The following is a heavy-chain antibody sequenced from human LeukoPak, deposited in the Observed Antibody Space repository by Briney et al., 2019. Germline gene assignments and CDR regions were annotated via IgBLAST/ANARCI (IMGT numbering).Heavy chain of an antibody. V-gene: IGHV3-23*01. CDR2: ISGTGGST. D-gene: IGHD5-18*01. CDR1: GFTFRTYA. J-gene: IGHJ4*02. Sequence: AGGSLRLSCAASGFTFRTYAMNWVRQAPGKGLEWVSAISGTGGSTYYVDSVKGRFTISRDNSKNTLYLQMNSLRAEDTAVYYCAKIREYTYGYGDYWGQGTLVTVSS. CDR3: AKIREYTYGYGDY.